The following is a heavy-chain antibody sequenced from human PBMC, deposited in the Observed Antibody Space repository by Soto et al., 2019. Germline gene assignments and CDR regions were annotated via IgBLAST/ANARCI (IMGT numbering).Heavy chain of an antibody. D-gene: IGHD6-13*01. V-gene: IGHV3-7*01. Sequence: GGSLRLSCAASGFTFSRHWMSWVRQAPGKGLEWVANIKQDGSEKYYVDSVKGRFTISRDNAKNSLYLQMNSLRAEDTAVYYCATSRTFDYWGQGTLVTVSS. CDR3: ATSRTFDY. J-gene: IGHJ4*02. CDR2: IKQDGSEK. CDR1: GFTFSRHW.